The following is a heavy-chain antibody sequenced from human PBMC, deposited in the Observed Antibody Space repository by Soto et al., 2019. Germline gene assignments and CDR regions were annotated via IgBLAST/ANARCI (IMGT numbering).Heavy chain of an antibody. CDR2: VSPDHGNA. CDR1: GYTFTDYD. V-gene: IGHV1-8*01. D-gene: IGHD2-21*02. J-gene: IGHJ4*02. CDR3: EVTTGY. Sequence: QVQVVQSGAEVKKPGASVRVSCKTSGYTFTDYDINWVRQATGQGLEWMGWVSPDHGNAGYAQQFQGRVTMTSDTSTSTVYMEPSNLRSEDTAVYFCEVTTGYWGQGTMVTVSS.